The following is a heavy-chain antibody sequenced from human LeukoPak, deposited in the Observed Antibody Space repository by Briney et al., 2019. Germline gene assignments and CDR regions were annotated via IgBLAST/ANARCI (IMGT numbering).Heavy chain of an antibody. CDR2: ISYDGSNK. CDR1: GFTFSSFA. V-gene: IGHV3-30-3*01. Sequence: GGTLRLSCAASGFTFSSFATHWVRQAPGKGLECVAVISYDGSNKYSADSVKGRFTISRDNSKNTLYLQMNSLRTEDTAVYYCAREVRGAITVFDYGGQGTLVTVPT. J-gene: IGHJ4*02. CDR3: AREVRGAITVFDY. D-gene: IGHD3-10*01.